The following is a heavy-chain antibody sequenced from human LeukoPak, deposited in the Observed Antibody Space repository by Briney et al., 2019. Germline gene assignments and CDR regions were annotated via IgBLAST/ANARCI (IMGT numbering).Heavy chain of an antibody. J-gene: IGHJ4*02. D-gene: IGHD3-3*01. CDR2: IYHSGST. CDR3: ARHYYDFWSGYFPFDY. V-gene: IGHV4-38-2*01. Sequence: SETLSLTCAVSGYSISSGYYWGWIRQPPGKGLEWIGSIYHSGSTYYNPSLKSRVTISVDPSKTQFSLKLSSVTAADTAVYYCARHYYDFWSGYFPFDYWGQGTLVTVSS. CDR1: GYSISSGYY.